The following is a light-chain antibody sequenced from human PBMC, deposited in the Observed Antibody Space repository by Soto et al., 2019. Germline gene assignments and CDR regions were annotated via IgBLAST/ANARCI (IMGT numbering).Light chain of an antibody. CDR1: QSVSSN. V-gene: IGKV3-20*01. J-gene: IGKJ4*01. CDR2: DAS. Sequence: VLTQSPATLSVCLGDRATLSCRASQSVSSNLVWYQQKPGQAPRLLIYDASSRATGIPDRFSGGGSGTDFTLTISRLEPEDFAVYYCQQFSSYPLTFGGGTKVDIK. CDR3: QQFSSYPLT.